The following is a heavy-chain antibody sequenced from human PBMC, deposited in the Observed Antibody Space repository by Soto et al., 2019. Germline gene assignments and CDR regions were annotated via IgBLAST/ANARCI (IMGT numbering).Heavy chain of an antibody. D-gene: IGHD3-10*01. CDR2: MSYDGTTK. CDR3: AREVLWSRYFDY. CDR1: GFIFSNYV. J-gene: IGHJ4*02. V-gene: IGHV3-30-3*01. Sequence: QVQLVESGGGVVQPGRSLRLSCTASGFIFSNYVMYWVRQAPGKGLEWVAFMSYDGTTKSYADSVKGRFTISRDNSQNTLYLAMNRLRPEDTGVYYCAREVLWSRYFDYWGQGSLVTVSS.